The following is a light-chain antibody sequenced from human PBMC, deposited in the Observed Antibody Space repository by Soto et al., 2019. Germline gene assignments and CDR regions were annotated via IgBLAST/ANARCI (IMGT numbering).Light chain of an antibody. Sequence: DIQLTQSPSTLSASVGDRVTITCRASQSIGGWLAWYQQKPGKAPKLLIYKESTLGTGVPSRFSGSGSGTESTLTISSLQPDDFATYYCQQCHRYLTFGQGTKVDIK. J-gene: IGKJ1*01. CDR2: KES. CDR1: QSIGGW. CDR3: QQCHRYLT. V-gene: IGKV1-5*03.